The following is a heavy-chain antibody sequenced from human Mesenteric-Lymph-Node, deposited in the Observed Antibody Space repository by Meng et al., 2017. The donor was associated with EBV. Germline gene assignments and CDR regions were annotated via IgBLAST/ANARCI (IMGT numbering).Heavy chain of an antibody. CDR3: ARGYGSGSYRYFDY. D-gene: IGHD3-10*01. V-gene: IGHV4-61*03. CDR1: GGSVNSGSYY. CDR2: IFSSGST. Sequence: QGQLQESGPGLVKPSDTLSLPCPVSGGSVNSGSYYWSWIRQPPGKGLQWIGYIFSSGSTNYNPSFKSRVTISVDMSKNHFSLRLTSVTPADTAVYYCARGYGSGSYRYFDYWGQGTLVTVSS. J-gene: IGHJ4*02.